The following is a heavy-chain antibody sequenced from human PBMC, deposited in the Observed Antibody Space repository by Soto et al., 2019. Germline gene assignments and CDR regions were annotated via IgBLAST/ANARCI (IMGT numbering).Heavy chain of an antibody. D-gene: IGHD4-4*01. CDR2: IRGYNGDT. V-gene: IGHV1-18*04. J-gene: IGHJ4*02. CDR3: ARGRHRNPAY. Sequence: QVQLVQSGGEVKKPGASVRVSCKTSGYTFINFGITWVRQAPGQGLEWVGKIRGYNGDTNYAPKLQGRVTMTTDTPTSTAYLELRTLRSDATAVYYCARGRHRNPAYWGQGTLVTVSS. CDR1: GYTFINFG.